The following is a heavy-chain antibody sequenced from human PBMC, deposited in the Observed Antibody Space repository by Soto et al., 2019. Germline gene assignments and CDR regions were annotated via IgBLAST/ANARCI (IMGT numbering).Heavy chain of an antibody. Sequence: GASVKVSCKASGGTFSSYTISWVRQAPGQGLEWMGRIIPILGIANYAQKFQGRVTITADKSTSTAYMELSSLRSEDTAVYYCASGITMIVPGGLDAFDIWGQGTMVTVSS. CDR3: ASGITMIVPGGLDAFDI. V-gene: IGHV1-69*02. CDR2: IIPILGIA. CDR1: GGTFSSYT. D-gene: IGHD3-22*01. J-gene: IGHJ3*02.